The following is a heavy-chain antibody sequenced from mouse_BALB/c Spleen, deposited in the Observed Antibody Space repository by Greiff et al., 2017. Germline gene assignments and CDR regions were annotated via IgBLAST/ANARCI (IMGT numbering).Heavy chain of an antibody. V-gene: IGHV1-69*02. J-gene: IGHJ2*01. CDR3: TRGPYYFDY. Sequence: QVQLQQPGAELVRPGASVKLSCKASGYTFTSYWINWVKQRPGQGLEWIGNIYPSDSYTNYNQKFKDKATLTVDKSSSTAYMQLSSPTSEDSVVYYCTRGPYYFDYWGQGTTLTVSS. CDR2: IYPSDSYT. CDR1: GYTFTSYW.